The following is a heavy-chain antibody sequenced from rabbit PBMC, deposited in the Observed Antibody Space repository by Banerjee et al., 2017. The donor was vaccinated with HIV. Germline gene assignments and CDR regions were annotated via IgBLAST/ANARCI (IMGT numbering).Heavy chain of an antibody. CDR1: GFSFSNKYV. CDR3: AGSLVDNANL. D-gene: IGHD1-1*01. Sequence: QEQLEESGGDLVKPGASLTLTCTASGFSFSNKYVMCWVRQAPGKGLEWIACINTSSGNTVYATWAKGRFTISRTSSTTVALQMTSLTAADTATYLCAGSLVDNANLWGPGTLVTVS. J-gene: IGHJ4*01. V-gene: IGHV1S45*01. CDR2: INTSSGNT.